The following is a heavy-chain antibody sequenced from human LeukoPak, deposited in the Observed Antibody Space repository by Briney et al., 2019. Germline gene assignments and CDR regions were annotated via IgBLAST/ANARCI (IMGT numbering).Heavy chain of an antibody. CDR2: ISGSGGST. CDR3: AKPVGHIVVVPAAQGFDY. V-gene: IGHV3-23*01. J-gene: IGHJ4*02. D-gene: IGHD2-2*01. CDR1: GFTFSSYA. Sequence: GGSLRLSCAASGFTFSSYAMSWVRQAPGKGLEWVSAISGSGGSTYYADSVKGRFTISRDNSKNTLYLQMNSLRAEDTAVYYCAKPVGHIVVVPAAQGFDYWGQGTLVTVSS.